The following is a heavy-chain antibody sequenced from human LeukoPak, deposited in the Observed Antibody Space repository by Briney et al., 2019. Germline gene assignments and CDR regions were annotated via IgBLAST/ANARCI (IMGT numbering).Heavy chain of an antibody. D-gene: IGHD4-17*01. Sequence: SETLSLTCTVSGGSISSYYWGWIRQAPGEGLEWVGSAHYSGITNYNPSLQSRVTISVDTSTDHVSLKLNPVSPADTAVYYCARDHNRSGDYVSWIWGQRTLVTVSS. J-gene: IGHJ4*02. CDR1: GGSISSYY. CDR3: ARDHNRSGDYVSWI. CDR2: AHYSGIT. V-gene: IGHV4-59*01.